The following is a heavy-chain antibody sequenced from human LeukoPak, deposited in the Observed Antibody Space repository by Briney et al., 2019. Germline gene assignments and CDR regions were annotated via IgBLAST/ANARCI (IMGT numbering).Heavy chain of an antibody. V-gene: IGHV4-59*01. D-gene: IGHD2-2*01. J-gene: IGHJ6*03. CDR2: IYYSGST. CDR3: ARSQARCSTTSCYGFPYYYYMDV. Sequence: SETLSLTCTVSGGSISIYSWSWVRQPPGKELEWIGYIYYSGSTNYNPSLKSRVTISVDTSKNQFSLKLSSVTAADTAVYYCARSQARCSTTSCYGFPYYYYMDVWGKGTTVTISS. CDR1: GGSISIYS.